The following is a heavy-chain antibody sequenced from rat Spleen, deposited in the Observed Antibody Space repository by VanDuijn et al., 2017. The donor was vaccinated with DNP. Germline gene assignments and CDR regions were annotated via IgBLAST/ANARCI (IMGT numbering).Heavy chain of an antibody. D-gene: IGHD5-1*01. V-gene: IGHV5-31*01. CDR1: GINFNDYW. J-gene: IGHJ2*01. CDR3: TRENWVLDY. Sequence: EVQLVESGGGLVQPGRSLKLSCAASGINFNDYWMGWVRQAPGKGLEWVATISYNGGTPYYRDSVKGRFTISRDDAKSTLYLQMNSLRSEDTATYYCTRENWVLDYWGQGVMVTVSS. CDR2: ISYNGGTP.